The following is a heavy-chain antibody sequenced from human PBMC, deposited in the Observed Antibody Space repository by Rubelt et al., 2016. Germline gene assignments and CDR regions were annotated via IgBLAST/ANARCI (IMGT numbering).Heavy chain of an antibody. J-gene: IGHJ4*02. CDR3: ARGYYSNSFDY. V-gene: IGHV3-30*03. CDR2: ISYDGSNK. CDR1: GFTFSSYG. Sequence: ESGGGVVQPGRSLRLSCAASGFTFSSYGMRWVRQAPGKGLEWVAVISYDGSNKYYADSVKGRFTISRDNGKNSLYLQMNSLRAEDTAVYYCARGYYSNSFDYWVQGTLVTVSS. D-gene: IGHD4-11*01.